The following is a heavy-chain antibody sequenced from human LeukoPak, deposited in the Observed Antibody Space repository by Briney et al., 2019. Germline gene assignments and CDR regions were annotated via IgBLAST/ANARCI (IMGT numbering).Heavy chain of an antibody. CDR1: GGSFSGYY. CDR2: INHSGST. J-gene: IGHJ4*02. CDR3: ARGYCSGGSCYPWDY. V-gene: IGHV4-34*01. D-gene: IGHD2-15*01. Sequence: PSETLSLTCAVYGGSFSGYYWSWIRQPPGKGLEWIGEINHSGSTNYNPSLKSRVTISVDTSKNQFSLKLSSVTAADTAVYYCARGYCSGGSCYPWDYWGQGTLVTVSS.